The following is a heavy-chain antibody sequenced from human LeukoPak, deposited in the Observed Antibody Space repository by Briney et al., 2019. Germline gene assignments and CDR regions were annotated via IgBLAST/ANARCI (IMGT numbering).Heavy chain of an antibody. J-gene: IGHJ6*04. D-gene: IGHD3-10*02. CDR1: GFTFSSYE. Sequence: GGSLRLSCAASGFTFSSYEMNWVRQAPGKGLEWVSYISSSGSTIYYADSVKGRFTISRDNAKNSLYLQTNSLRAEDTAVYYFAELGITMIGGVWGKGTTVTISS. CDR3: AELGITMIGGV. V-gene: IGHV3-48*03. CDR2: ISSSGSTI.